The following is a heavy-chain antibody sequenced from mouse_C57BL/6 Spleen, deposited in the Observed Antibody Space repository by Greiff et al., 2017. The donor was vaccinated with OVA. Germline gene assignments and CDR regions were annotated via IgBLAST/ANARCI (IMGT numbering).Heavy chain of an antibody. CDR1: GYSFTDSN. CDR2: INPNYGTT. CDR3: ASTYDYARGWFDY. J-gene: IGHJ2*01. V-gene: IGHV1-39*01. D-gene: IGHD2-4*01. Sequence: EVKLQESGPELVKPGASVKISCKASGYSFTDSNMNWVKQSHGKSLEWIGVINPNYGTTSYNQKFKGKATLTVDQSSSTAYMQLNSLTSEDSAVYYCASTYDYARGWFDYWGQGTTLTVSS.